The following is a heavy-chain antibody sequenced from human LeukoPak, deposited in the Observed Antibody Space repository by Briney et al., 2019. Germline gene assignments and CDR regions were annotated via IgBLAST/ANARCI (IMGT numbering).Heavy chain of an antibody. D-gene: IGHD3-10*01. CDR2: ISYDGSDK. Sequence: PGGSLRLSCAASGFTFSSYGMHWVRQAPGKGLEWVAVISYDGSDKYYADSVKGRFTISRDNSKNTLYLQMNSLRADDTAVYYCAKCLGITMVRVLSNEAPYYYYYGMDVWGQRTMVTVSS. J-gene: IGHJ6*02. CDR3: AKCLGITMVRVLSNEAPYYYYYGMDV. V-gene: IGHV3-30*18. CDR1: GFTFSSYG.